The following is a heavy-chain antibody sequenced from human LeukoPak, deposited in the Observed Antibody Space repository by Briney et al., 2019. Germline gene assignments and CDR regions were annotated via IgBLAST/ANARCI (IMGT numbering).Heavy chain of an antibody. D-gene: IGHD3-3*01. CDR3: QSRFLEWLLDY. CDR1: GGSISGNNYY. V-gene: IGHV4-39*01. J-gene: IGHJ4*02. Sequence: SETLSLTCTVSGGSISGNNYYWGWIRQPPGKGLEWIGSIYYGGYTYYNPSLKSRVTISVDTSKNQFSLKLSSVTAADTAIYYCQSRFLEWLLDYWGQGTLVTVSS. CDR2: IYYGGYT.